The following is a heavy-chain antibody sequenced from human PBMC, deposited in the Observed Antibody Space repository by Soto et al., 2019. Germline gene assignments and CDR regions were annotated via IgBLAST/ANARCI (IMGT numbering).Heavy chain of an antibody. CDR2: LYYSGST. CDR1: GGSISSTIY. D-gene: IGHD5-12*01. Sequence: ASETLSLTCTVSGGSISSTIYWGWIRQPPGKVLEWIGSLYYSGSTYYNPSVQSRVTISVDTSKNQLSLKLSSVTAADAAVYYCATREWLPMDKNYFDHWGQGTLVTVSS. CDR3: ATREWLPMDKNYFDH. J-gene: IGHJ4*02. V-gene: IGHV4-39*01.